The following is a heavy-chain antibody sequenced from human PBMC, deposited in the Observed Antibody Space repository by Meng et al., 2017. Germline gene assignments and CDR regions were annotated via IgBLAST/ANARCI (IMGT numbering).Heavy chain of an antibody. CDR1: GYTFTGYY. V-gene: IGHV1-2*02. CDR2: INPNSGGT. D-gene: IGHD3-10*01. CDR3: ARVYGSGLNDTFDI. Sequence: ASVKVSCKASGYTFTGYYMHWVRQAPGQGLEWMGWINPNSGGTNYAQKFQGRVTMTRDTSISTAYMELSRLRSDDTAVYYCARVYGSGLNDTFDIWGQGTMVTVSS. J-gene: IGHJ3*02.